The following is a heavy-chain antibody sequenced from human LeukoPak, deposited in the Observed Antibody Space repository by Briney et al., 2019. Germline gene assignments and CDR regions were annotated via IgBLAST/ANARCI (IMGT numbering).Heavy chain of an antibody. V-gene: IGHV4-59*01. Sequence: SETLSLTCTVCGGAISGYYWSWIRQPPGKGLEWIGYIYNSGSTNYNPPLKSRVTISVDTSKNQFSLKLSSVTAEDTAVYYCARETAAGRSSLDYWGQGTLVTVSS. CDR2: IYNSGST. CDR1: GGAISGYY. J-gene: IGHJ4*02. D-gene: IGHD2-2*01. CDR3: ARETAAGRSSLDY.